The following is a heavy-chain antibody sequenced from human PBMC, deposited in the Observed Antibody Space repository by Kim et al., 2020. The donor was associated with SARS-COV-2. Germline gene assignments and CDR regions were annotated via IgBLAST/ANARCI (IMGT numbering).Heavy chain of an antibody. V-gene: IGHV3-23*01. CDR1: GFIFSTYD. Sequence: GGSLRLSCAASGFIFSTYDMSWVRQAPGKGLEWVSGISGRTLYADSVKGRFTISRDNSKNTLYLHMNSLRAEDTAIYYCAKGGYGSGTYSPFDPWGQGTLVTVSS. D-gene: IGHD3-10*01. CDR2: ISGRT. CDR3: AKGGYGSGTYSPFDP. J-gene: IGHJ5*02.